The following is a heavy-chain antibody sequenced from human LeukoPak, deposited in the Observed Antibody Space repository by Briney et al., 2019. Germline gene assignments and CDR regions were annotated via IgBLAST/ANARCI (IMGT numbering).Heavy chain of an antibody. CDR2: VYQSGTT. D-gene: IGHD5-18*01. Sequence: SDPLSLTCTVSGFSISSGHYWGWVRQPPGAGLEWLGSVYQSGTTYYNPSLKSRVTTSVDMSKNQFSLRLRPVTAADTAVYYCAIIFIRNGYSSYFDCWGQGTLVTVSS. V-gene: IGHV4-38-2*02. CDR3: AIIFIRNGYSSYFDC. J-gene: IGHJ4*02. CDR1: GFSISSGHY.